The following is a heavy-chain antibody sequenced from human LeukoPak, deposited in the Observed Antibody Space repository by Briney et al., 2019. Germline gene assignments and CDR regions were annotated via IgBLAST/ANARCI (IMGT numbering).Heavy chain of an antibody. CDR1: GGTFSSYA. V-gene: IGHV1-69*05. J-gene: IGHJ4*02. Sequence: ASVKVSCKASGGTFSSYAISWVRQAPGQGLEWMGGIIPIFGTANYAQKFQGRVTITTDESTSTAYMELSSLRPEDTAVYYCASPGHYDFWGGYYSNWGQGTLFTVSS. D-gene: IGHD3-3*01. CDR2: IIPIFGTA. CDR3: ASPGHYDFWGGYYSN.